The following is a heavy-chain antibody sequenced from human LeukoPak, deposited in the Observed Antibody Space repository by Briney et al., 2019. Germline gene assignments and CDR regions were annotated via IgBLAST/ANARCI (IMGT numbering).Heavy chain of an antibody. V-gene: IGHV3-11*01. CDR1: GFTFSDYSYY. CDR3: ARGVNLGY. Sequence: PGGSLRLSCAASGFTFSDYSYYLSWIRQAPGKGLEWISYISSRDTTIYYADSVKGRFTISRDNAKNSLYLQMNSLRADDTAVYYCARGVNLGYWGQGTLVTVSS. CDR2: ISSRDTTI. D-gene: IGHD4-23*01. J-gene: IGHJ4*02.